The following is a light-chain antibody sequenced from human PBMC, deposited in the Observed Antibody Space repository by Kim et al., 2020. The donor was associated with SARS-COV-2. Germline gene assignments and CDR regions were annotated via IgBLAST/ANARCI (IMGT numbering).Light chain of an antibody. CDR2: QDG. V-gene: IGLV3-1*01. Sequence: SYELTQPPSVSVSPGQTARITCSGDRFGDKYVCWYQLKPGQSPVLVIYQDGKRPSGIPERFSGSNSGITATLTIRETQAVDEADYYCRTWDSSTVVFGGGTKLTVL. J-gene: IGLJ2*01. CDR3: RTWDSSTVV. CDR1: RFGDKY.